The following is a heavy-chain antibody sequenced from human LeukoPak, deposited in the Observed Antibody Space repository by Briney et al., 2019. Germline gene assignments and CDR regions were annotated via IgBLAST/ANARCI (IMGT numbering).Heavy chain of an antibody. CDR3: ARLTYSSTIYFDY. CDR1: GGSTSTYY. J-gene: IGHJ4*02. V-gene: IGHV4-59*01. D-gene: IGHD6-13*01. CDR2: IYYSGST. Sequence: KPSETLYSTCTVSGGSTSTYYWSWIRQPPGKGLEWIGYIYYSGSTNYNPSLKSRVTISVDTSKNQFSLKLSSVTAADTAVYYCARLTYSSTIYFDYWGQGTLVTVSS.